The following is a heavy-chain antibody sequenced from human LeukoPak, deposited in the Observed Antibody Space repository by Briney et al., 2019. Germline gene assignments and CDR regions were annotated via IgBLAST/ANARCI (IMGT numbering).Heavy chain of an antibody. J-gene: IGHJ4*02. CDR2: MYTDGDT. CDR1: GSSISGYW. V-gene: IGHV4-4*07. CDR3: GRAPTGCGGTCPFDS. D-gene: IGHD2-15*01. Sequence: PSETLSLTCDVSGSSISGYWWSWIRQPAGKGLEWIGGMYTDGDTNYNPALKSRVTVFVDTSNNLFPLQLIHVPAADPTAYYFGRAPTGCGGTCPFDSWGQGTLVTVSS.